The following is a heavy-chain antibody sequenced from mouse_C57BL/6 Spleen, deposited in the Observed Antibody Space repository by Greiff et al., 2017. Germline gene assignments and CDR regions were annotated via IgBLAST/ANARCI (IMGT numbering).Heavy chain of an antibody. CDR3: ARSFDYGYAMDY. CDR1: GYTFTSYW. J-gene: IGHJ4*01. Sequence: QVQLQQPGAELVMPGASVKLSCKASGYTFTSYWMHWVKQRPGQGLEWIGEIDPSDSYTNYNQKFKGKSTLTVDKSSSTAYMQLSSLTSEDSAVYYCARSFDYGYAMDYWGQGTSVTVSS. D-gene: IGHD2-4*01. V-gene: IGHV1-69*01. CDR2: IDPSDSYT.